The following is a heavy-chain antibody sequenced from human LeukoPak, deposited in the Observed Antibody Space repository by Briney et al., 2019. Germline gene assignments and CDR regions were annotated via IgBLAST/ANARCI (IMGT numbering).Heavy chain of an antibody. CDR1: GFTFSSYG. Sequence: PGGSLRLSCAASGFTFSSYGMHWVRQAPGKGLEWVAVISYDGSNKYYADSVKGRFTISRDNSKNTLYLQMNSLRAEDTAVYYCAKEDPYYYDSSGPPDVWGKGTTVTVSS. CDR3: AKEDPYYYDSSGPPDV. J-gene: IGHJ6*04. CDR2: ISYDGSNK. D-gene: IGHD3-22*01. V-gene: IGHV3-30*18.